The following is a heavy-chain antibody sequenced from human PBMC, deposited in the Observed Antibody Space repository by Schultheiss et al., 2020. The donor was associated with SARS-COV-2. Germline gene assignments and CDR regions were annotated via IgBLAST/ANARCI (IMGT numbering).Heavy chain of an antibody. CDR1: GFTFSNAW. CDR3: ARGRLAVRGEYGLDY. CDR2: INHSGST. Sequence: GSLRLSCAASGFTFSNAWMNWVRQAPGKGLEWIGEINHSGSTNYNPSLKSRVTISVDTSKNQFSLKLSSVTAADTAVYYCARGRLAVRGEYGLDYWGQGTLVTVSS. J-gene: IGHJ4*02. V-gene: IGHV4-34*01. D-gene: IGHD3-10*01.